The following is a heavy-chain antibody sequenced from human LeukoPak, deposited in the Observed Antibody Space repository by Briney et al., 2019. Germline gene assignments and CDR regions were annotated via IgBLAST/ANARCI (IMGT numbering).Heavy chain of an antibody. Sequence: GGSLRLSCTASGFTVSNNYMSWVRQAPGKGLEWVSISYSDSNTNYADSVKGRFTISRDTSQNTLTLQMNSLRAEDTAVYYCVRKNRDFNAAFDIWGQGTVVTVSS. D-gene: IGHD1-14*01. CDR2: SYSDSNT. CDR1: GFTVSNNY. J-gene: IGHJ3*02. V-gene: IGHV3-53*01. CDR3: VRKNRDFNAAFDI.